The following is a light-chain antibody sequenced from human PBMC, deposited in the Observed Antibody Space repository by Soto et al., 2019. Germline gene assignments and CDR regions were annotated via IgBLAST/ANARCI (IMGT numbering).Light chain of an antibody. V-gene: IGLV1-44*01. CDR1: SSNIGTYT. Sequence: SVLTQPPSASGTPGQRVTISCSGSSSNIGTYTVNWYQQLPGMAPKLLIHSPNHRPSGVPDRFSGSKSGNSASLAISGLQYEDEANYYCAIWDDSLNGMVFGGGTKLTVL. CDR3: AIWDDSLNGMV. J-gene: IGLJ3*02. CDR2: SPN.